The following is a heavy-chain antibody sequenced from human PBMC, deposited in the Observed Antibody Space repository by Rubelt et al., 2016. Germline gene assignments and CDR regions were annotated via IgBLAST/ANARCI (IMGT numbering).Heavy chain of an antibody. J-gene: IGHJ4*02. CDR1: GYTLTELS. CDR2: FDPEDGET. Sequence: QVQLVQSGAEVKKPGASVKVSCKVSGYTLTELSMHWVRQAPGKGLEWMGGFDPEDGETIYAQKFQGRVTMTEDTSTDTADMELSSVRSEDTAVYYCATGSVVVPAHVPSRDYWGQGTLVTVSS. CDR3: ATGSVVVPAHVPSRDY. V-gene: IGHV1-24*01. D-gene: IGHD2-2*01.